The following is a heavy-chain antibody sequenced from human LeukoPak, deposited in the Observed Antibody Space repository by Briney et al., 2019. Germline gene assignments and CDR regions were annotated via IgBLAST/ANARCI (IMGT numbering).Heavy chain of an antibody. V-gene: IGHV3-74*01. D-gene: IGHD2/OR15-2a*01. Sequence: GGSLRLSCAASGDYWMHWVRQVPGKGLVWVSHINSDGSWTSYADSVKGRFTISKDNAKNTVYLQMNSLRAEDTTVYYCVSFYETYWGRGTLVTVSS. CDR3: VSFYETY. CDR2: INSDGSWT. CDR1: GDYW. J-gene: IGHJ4*02.